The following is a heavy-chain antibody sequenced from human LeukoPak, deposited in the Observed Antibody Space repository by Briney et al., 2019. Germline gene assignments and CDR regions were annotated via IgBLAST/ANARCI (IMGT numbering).Heavy chain of an antibody. CDR3: TREGAYGAHGSDY. CDR2: IIPILGIA. V-gene: IGHV1-69*04. J-gene: IGHJ4*02. D-gene: IGHD4-17*01. Sequence: GASVKFSCKASGGTFSSYAISWVRQAPGQGLEWMGRIIPILGIANYAQKFQGRVTITADKSTSTAYMELSSLRSEDTAVYYCTREGAYGAHGSDYWGQGTLITVSS. CDR1: GGTFSSYA.